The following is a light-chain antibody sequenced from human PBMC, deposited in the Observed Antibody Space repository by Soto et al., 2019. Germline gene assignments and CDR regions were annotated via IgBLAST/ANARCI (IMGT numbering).Light chain of an antibody. V-gene: IGKV1-5*03. CDR3: QQYGSLWT. CDR2: KAS. Sequence: DIQMTQSPSTLSASVGDRVTITCRASQSISNLLAWYQQKPGKAPKLLIYKASGLQSGVPLRFSGSGSGTEFTLTISSLQLDDFATYYCQQYGSLWTFGQGTKVEIK. J-gene: IGKJ1*01. CDR1: QSISNL.